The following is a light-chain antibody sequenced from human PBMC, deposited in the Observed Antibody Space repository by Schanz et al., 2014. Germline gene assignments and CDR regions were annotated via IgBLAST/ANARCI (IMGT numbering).Light chain of an antibody. V-gene: IGLV2-14*03. CDR3: SSHTSSNTWV. J-gene: IGLJ3*02. CDR1: SSDVGGYDY. Sequence: QSALTQPPSASGSPGQSVTISCTGTSSDVGGYDYVSWYQQYPGKAPKLMIYDVSNRPSGVSNRFSGSKSGNTASLTISGLQAEDEADYYCSSHTSSNTWVFGGGTKLTVL. CDR2: DVS.